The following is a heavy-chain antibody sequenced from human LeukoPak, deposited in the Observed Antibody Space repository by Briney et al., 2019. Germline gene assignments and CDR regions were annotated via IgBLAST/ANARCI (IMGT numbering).Heavy chain of an antibody. V-gene: IGHV1-46*01. CDR1: GYTFTSYS. CDR2: INPSGGST. Sequence: ASVKVSCKASGYTFTSYSLHWVRQAPGQGLEWMGVINPSGGSTTYAQKFQGRVTMTSDMSTSTVDMELSSLRSEDTAVYFCVRDRGLAARYDSWGQGTLVTVSS. J-gene: IGHJ4*02. D-gene: IGHD6-6*01. CDR3: VRDRGLAARYDS.